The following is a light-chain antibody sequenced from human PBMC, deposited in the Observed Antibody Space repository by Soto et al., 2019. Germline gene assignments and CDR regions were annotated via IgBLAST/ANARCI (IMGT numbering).Light chain of an antibody. V-gene: IGLV2-14*03. J-gene: IGLJ1*01. Sequence: PAYVYGAPRQWLTITSTGTSSDVGGYNYVSWYQHHPGKAPKLIIYDVSNRPSGVSIRFSGSKSDNTASLTISGLQPEDEADYHCSSYTTSNTRQIVFGTGTKVTVL. CDR1: SSDVGGYNY. CDR3: SSYTTSNTRQIV. CDR2: DVS.